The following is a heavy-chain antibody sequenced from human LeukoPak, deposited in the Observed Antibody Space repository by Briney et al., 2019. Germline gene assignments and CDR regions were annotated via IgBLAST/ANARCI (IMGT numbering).Heavy chain of an antibody. J-gene: IGHJ4*02. Sequence: ASVKVSCKASGGTFSSYAISWVRQAPGQGLEWMGGIIPIFGTANYAQKFQGRVTITADESTSTAYMELSSLRSEDTAVYYCARVSACSGGSCYVNFDYWGQGTLVTVSS. CDR1: GGTFSSYA. D-gene: IGHD2-15*01. V-gene: IGHV1-69*13. CDR3: ARVSACSGGSCYVNFDY. CDR2: IIPIFGTA.